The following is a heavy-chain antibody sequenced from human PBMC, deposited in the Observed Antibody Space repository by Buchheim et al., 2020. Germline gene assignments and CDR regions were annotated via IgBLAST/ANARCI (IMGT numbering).Heavy chain of an antibody. Sequence: QVQLQESGPGLVKPSETLSLTCTVSGASISTDYWSWIRQPPGEGLEWIGYIYKSGITEYNPSLGRRVTIAEDTSKNQSFLRLNSVTAADRAIYYCARISRAGGAYDVGDYWGQGTL. CDR3: ARISRAGGAYDVGDY. D-gene: IGHD5-12*01. J-gene: IGHJ4*02. CDR1: GASISTDY. V-gene: IGHV4-59*01. CDR2: IYKSGIT.